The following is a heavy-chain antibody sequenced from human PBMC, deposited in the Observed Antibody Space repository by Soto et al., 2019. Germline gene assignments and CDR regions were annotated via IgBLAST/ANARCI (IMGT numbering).Heavy chain of an antibody. CDR1: GGTFSSYA. CDR3: ASHYDFWSGSFHRSSYFDY. Sequence: SVNVSCKASGGTFSSYAISWVRQAPGQGLEWMGGIIPIFGTANYAQKFQGRVTITADESTSTAYMELSSLRSEDTAVYYCASHYDFWSGSFHRSSYFDYWGRGTLVTVSS. D-gene: IGHD3-3*01. V-gene: IGHV1-69*13. CDR2: IIPIFGTA. J-gene: IGHJ4*02.